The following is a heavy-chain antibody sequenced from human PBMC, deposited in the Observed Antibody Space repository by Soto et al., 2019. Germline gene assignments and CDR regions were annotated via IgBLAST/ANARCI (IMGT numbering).Heavy chain of an antibody. V-gene: IGHV3-33*05. Sequence: QVQLVESGGGVVQPGRSLRLSCAASGFTFSAYGIHWVRQAPGKGLEWVATISFDSRDKLYVESMEGRLTISRENSKNTVYLQMDSLRAEDTAVYHCARVCGGDCGNAFDIWGQGTVVTVSS. J-gene: IGHJ3*02. D-gene: IGHD2-21*02. CDR2: ISFDSRDK. CDR3: ARVCGGDCGNAFDI. CDR1: GFTFSAYG.